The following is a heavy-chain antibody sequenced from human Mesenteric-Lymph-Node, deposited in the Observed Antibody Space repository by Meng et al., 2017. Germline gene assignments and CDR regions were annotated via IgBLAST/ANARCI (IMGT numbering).Heavy chain of an antibody. D-gene: IGHD4-17*01. CDR3: ASYDTVTNPYYFDY. V-gene: IGHV3-23*01. CDR1: GFRYGSFA. CDR2: IGGSGAST. Sequence: GESLKISCAATGFRYGSFAMSWVRQAPGKGLEWVSVIGGSGASTDYADSVKGRFTISRDNSMNTVDLQMNSLRAEDTAVYYCASYDTVTNPYYFDYWGQGTLVTVSS. J-gene: IGHJ4*02.